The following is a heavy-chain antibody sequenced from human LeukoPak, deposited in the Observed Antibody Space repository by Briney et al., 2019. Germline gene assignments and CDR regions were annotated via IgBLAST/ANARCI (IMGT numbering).Heavy chain of an antibody. CDR2: IHYSGST. V-gene: IGHV4-59*01. J-gene: IGHJ3*02. Sequence: SETLSLTCTVSGGSISSYYWNWIRQPPGKGLEWIGYIHYSGSTNYNPSLKSRVTISVDTSKNQFSLKLSSVTAADTAVYYCARSRGDAFDIWGQGTMVTVSS. CDR3: ARSRGDAFDI. CDR1: GGSISSYY.